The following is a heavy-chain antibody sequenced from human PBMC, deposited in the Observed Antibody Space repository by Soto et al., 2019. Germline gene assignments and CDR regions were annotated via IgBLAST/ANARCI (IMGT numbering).Heavy chain of an antibody. D-gene: IGHD6-13*01. CDR2: IGFDGNND. Sequence: QVQLVESGGGVVQPGRSLRLSCAASGFSLSSYGMHWVRQAPGKGLEWVAVIGFDGNNDYYADSVKGRFTVSRDNSRNTLFLQMNSLRVEDTAVYYCARELGYSSTWPSYWGQGTLVTVSS. J-gene: IGHJ4*02. CDR1: GFSLSSYG. CDR3: ARELGYSSTWPSY. V-gene: IGHV3-33*01.